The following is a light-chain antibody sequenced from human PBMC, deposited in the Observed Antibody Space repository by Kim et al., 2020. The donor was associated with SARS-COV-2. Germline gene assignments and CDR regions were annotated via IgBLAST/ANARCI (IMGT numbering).Light chain of an antibody. CDR3: SSYTSSSTLGV. V-gene: IGLV2-14*03. CDR1: SSDVGGYNY. Sequence: QSALTQPASVSGSPGQSIPISCTGTSSDVGGYNYVSWYQQHPGKAPKLMIYDVSNQPSGVSNRFSGSKSGNTASLTISGLQAEDEADYYCSSYTSSSTLGVVGTGTKVTVL. J-gene: IGLJ1*01. CDR2: DVS.